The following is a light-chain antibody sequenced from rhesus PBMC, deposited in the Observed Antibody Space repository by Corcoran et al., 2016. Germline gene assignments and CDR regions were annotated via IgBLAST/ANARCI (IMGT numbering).Light chain of an antibody. V-gene: IGKV1-74*01. J-gene: IGKJ2*01. CDR1: ANVNNF. CDR2: KAS. CDR3: QHGYGTPPYS. Sequence: DIQMTQSPSSLSASVGDRVTITCRASANVNNFLNWYQQKPGKAPKPLIYKASTLESGVPSRFSGSGSGTDYTFSLSSLQPEDVATYSFQHGYGTPPYSFGQGAKVEIK.